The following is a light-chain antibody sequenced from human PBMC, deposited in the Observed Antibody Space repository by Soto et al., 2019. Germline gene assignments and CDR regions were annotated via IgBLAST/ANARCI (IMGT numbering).Light chain of an antibody. J-gene: IGLJ1*01. CDR2: GVS. CDR1: SSDVGAYKY. CDR3: SSFTGTTTLDV. V-gene: IGLV2-14*03. Sequence: QSVLTQPASVSGSPGQSITISCTGTSSDVGAYKYVSWYQQHPGKVPKLIIYGVSNRPSGVSSRFSGSKSGNTAFLTISGFQPEDEANYYCSSFTGTTTLDVFGTGTKVTVL.